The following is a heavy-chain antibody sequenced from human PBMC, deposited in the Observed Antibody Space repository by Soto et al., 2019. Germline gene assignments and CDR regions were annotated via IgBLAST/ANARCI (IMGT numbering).Heavy chain of an antibody. J-gene: IGHJ3*02. CDR3: ARRGGVATNAFDI. D-gene: IGHD5-12*01. CDR1: GGSISSSSYY. V-gene: IGHV4-39*01. Sequence: SETLSLTCTVSGGSISSSSYYWGWIRQPPGKGLEWIGIIYYSGGTYYKPSLKSRVTISVDTSKNQFSLKLSSVTAADTAVYYCARRGGVATNAFDIWGQGTMVTVSS. CDR2: IYYSGGT.